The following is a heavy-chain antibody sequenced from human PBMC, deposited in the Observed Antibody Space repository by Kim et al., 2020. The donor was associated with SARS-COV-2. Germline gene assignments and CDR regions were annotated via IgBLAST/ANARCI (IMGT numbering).Heavy chain of an antibody. Sequence: DSVTGRCTIAGDNAKNSLYLQMNSLRDEDTAVYYCARNFWPSIAAAGFDYWGQGTLVTVSS. J-gene: IGHJ4*02. V-gene: IGHV3-48*02. CDR3: ARNFWPSIAAAGFDY. D-gene: IGHD6-13*01.